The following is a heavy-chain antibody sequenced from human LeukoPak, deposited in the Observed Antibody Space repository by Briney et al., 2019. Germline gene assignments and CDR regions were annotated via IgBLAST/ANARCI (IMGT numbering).Heavy chain of an antibody. V-gene: IGHV4-4*08. CDR2: VYHSGST. D-gene: IGHD3-10*01. J-gene: IGHJ5*02. CDR1: GGSISSHY. Sequence: SETLSLTCTVSGGSISSHYWSWIRQPPGKGLEWIGDVYHSGSTNYNPSLKSRVAISIDTSKNQFSLKLASVTAADTAVYYCARVTPSFAHNWFDPWGQGTLVTVSS. CDR3: ARVTPSFAHNWFDP.